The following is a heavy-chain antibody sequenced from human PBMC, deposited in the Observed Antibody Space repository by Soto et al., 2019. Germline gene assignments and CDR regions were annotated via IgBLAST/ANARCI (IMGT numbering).Heavy chain of an antibody. J-gene: IGHJ4*02. CDR2: IYYSGST. CDR3: ARVETLRYSGYDKPGPNDY. Sequence: SETLSLTCTVSGGSISSYYWSWIRQPPGKGLEWIGYIYYSGSTNYNPSLKSRVTISVDTSKNQFSLKLSSVTAADTAVYYCARVETLRYSGYDKPGPNDYWGQGTLVTVSS. D-gene: IGHD5-12*01. CDR1: GGSISSYY. V-gene: IGHV4-59*01.